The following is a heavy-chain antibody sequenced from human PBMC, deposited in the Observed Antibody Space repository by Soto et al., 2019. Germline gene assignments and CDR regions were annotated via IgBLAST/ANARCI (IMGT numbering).Heavy chain of an antibody. D-gene: IGHD2-15*01. CDR2: ISAYNGNT. Sequence: ASVKVSCKASGYTFTSYGISWVRQAPGQGLEWMGWISAYNGNTNYAQKLQGRVTMTTDTSTSTAYMELRSLRSDDTAVYYCARGGIVVVVAATRSYYYYGMDVWGQGTTVTVSS. J-gene: IGHJ6*02. CDR3: ARGGIVVVVAATRSYYYYGMDV. CDR1: GYTFTSYG. V-gene: IGHV1-18*04.